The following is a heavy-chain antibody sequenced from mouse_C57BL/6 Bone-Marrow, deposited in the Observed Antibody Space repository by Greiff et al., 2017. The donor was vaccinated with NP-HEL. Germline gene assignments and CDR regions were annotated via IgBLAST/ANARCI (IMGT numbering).Heavy chain of an antibody. CDR1: GYSFTDYN. D-gene: IGHD2-3*01. V-gene: IGHV1-39*01. CDR3: ARSRWFHWYFDV. J-gene: IGHJ1*03. Sequence: VQLKESGPELVKPGASVKISCKASGYSFTDYNMNWVKQSNGKSLEWIGVINPNYGTTSYNQKFKGKATLTADKSSSTAYMQLSSLTSEDSAVYFCARSRWFHWYFDVWGTGTTVTVSS. CDR2: INPNYGTT.